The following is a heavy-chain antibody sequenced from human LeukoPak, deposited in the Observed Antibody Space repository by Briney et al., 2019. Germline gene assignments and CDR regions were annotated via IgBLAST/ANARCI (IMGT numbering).Heavy chain of an antibody. J-gene: IGHJ5*02. CDR2: INPNSGGT. D-gene: IGHD3-10*01. CDR3: ARDWARYGSGSDP. Sequence: EASVKVSCKASGYTFTGYYMHWVRQAPGQGLEWMGWINPNSGGTNYAQKFQGRVTMTRDTSISTAYMELSRLRSDDTAVYYCARDWARYGSGSDPWGQGTLVTVSS. V-gene: IGHV1-2*02. CDR1: GYTFTGYY.